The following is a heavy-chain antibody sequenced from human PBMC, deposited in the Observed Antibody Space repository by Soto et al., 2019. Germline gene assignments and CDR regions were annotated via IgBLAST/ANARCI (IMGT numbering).Heavy chain of an antibody. V-gene: IGHV3-30-3*01. CDR2: ISYDGSIK. CDR1: GFTFSSHS. D-gene: IGHD3-10*01. Sequence: QVQLVESGGGVVQPGRSLRLSCAASGFTFSSHSIQWVRQAPGKGLEWVAVISYDGSIKYYADSVKGRFTISRDNSKNTAYLQMNSLRVEVTAVCYCAREWSTSGDLDYWGQGTLVIVAS. CDR3: AREWSTSGDLDY. J-gene: IGHJ4*02.